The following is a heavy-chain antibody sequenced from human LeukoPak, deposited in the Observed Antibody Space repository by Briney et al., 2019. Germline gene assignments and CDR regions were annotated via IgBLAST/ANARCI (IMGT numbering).Heavy chain of an antibody. J-gene: IGHJ4*02. CDR1: GYSISSGYY. Sequence: SETLSLTCTVSGYSISSGYYWGWIRQPPGKGLEWIGSIYHSGSTYYNPSLKSRVTISVDTSKNQLSLKLSSVTAADTAVYYCARATKGLRYFDWLPPALDYWGQGTLVTVSS. D-gene: IGHD3-9*01. V-gene: IGHV4-38-2*02. CDR2: IYHSGST. CDR3: ARATKGLRYFDWLPPALDY.